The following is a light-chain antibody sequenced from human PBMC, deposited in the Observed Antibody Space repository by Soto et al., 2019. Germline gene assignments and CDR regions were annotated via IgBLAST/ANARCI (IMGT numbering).Light chain of an antibody. CDR1: SSDVGGYNY. CDR3: SSYAGSNGVV. V-gene: IGLV2-8*01. CDR2: EVS. J-gene: IGLJ2*01. Sequence: QSALTQLPSASGSPGPSVTISCTGTSSDVGGYNYVSWYQQHPGKAPKLMIYEVSKRPSGVPDRFSGSKSGNTASLTVSGLQAEDEADYYCSSYAGSNGVVFGGGTKLTVL.